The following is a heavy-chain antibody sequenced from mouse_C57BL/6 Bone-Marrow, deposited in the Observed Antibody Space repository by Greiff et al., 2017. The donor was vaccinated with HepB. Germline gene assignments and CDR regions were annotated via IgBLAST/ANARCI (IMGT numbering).Heavy chain of an antibody. D-gene: IGHD2-3*01. CDR2: INPGSGGT. Sequence: QVQLQQSGAELVRPGTSVKVSCKASGYAFTNYLIEWVKQRPGQGLEWIGVINPGSGGTNYNEKFKGKATLTADKSSSTAYMQLSSLTSEDSAVYFCARSDGYYVGTWFAYWGQGTLVTVSA. V-gene: IGHV1-54*01. CDR3: ARSDGYYVGTWFAY. J-gene: IGHJ3*01. CDR1: GYAFTNYL.